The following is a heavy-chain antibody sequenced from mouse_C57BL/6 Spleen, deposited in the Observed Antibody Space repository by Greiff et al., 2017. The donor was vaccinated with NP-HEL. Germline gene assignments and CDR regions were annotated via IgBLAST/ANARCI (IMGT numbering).Heavy chain of an antibody. D-gene: IGHD2-3*01. J-gene: IGHJ3*01. CDR2: ISYDGSN. V-gene: IGHV3-6*01. CDR1: GYSITSGYY. CDR3: AREAGYYAY. Sequence: EVQLQESGPGLVKPSQSLSLTCSVTGYSITSGYYWNWIRQFPGNKLEWMGYISYDGSNNYNPSLKNRISITRDTSKNQFFLKLNSVTTEDTATYYCAREAGYYAYWGQGTLVTVSA.